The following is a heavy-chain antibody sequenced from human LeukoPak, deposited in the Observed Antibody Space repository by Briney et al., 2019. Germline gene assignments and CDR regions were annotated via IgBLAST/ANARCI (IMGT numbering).Heavy chain of an antibody. J-gene: IGHJ4*02. CDR2: IYYSGST. CDR1: GGSISSSTYY. V-gene: IGHV4-39*01. CDR3: ARLGTATRGNDY. Sequence: SETLSLTCTVSGGSISSSTYYWGWIRQPPGKGLEWIGSIYYSGSTYYNPSLKSRGTISVDTSKNQFSLKLSSVTAADTAVYYCARLGTATRGNDYWGQGTLVTVSS. D-gene: IGHD4-11*01.